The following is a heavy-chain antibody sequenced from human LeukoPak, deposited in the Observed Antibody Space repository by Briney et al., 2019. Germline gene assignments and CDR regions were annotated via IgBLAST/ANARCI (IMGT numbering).Heavy chain of an antibody. D-gene: IGHD6-19*01. CDR3: ARVRMSGWTLGYAFDI. CDR2: ISSSSSYI. V-gene: IGHV3-21*01. J-gene: IGHJ3*02. CDR1: GFTFSSYS. Sequence: GGSLRLSCVASGFTFSSYSMNWVRQAPGKGLEWVSSISSSSSYIYYADSVKGRFTISRDNAKNSLYLQMNSLRAEDTAVYYCARVRMSGWTLGYAFDIWGQGTMVTVSS.